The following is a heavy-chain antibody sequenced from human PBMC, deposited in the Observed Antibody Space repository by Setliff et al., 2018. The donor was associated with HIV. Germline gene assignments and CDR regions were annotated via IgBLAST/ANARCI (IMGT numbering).Heavy chain of an antibody. D-gene: IGHD3-9*01. CDR1: GFTFSSYA. V-gene: IGHV3-23*01. J-gene: IGHJ5*02. CDR2: ISGSGGDT. CDR3: AKDMSTDWYTVSGFDL. Sequence: PGGSLRLSCASSGFTFSSYAMTWVRQAPGKGLECVAVISGSGGDTYYADSVKGRFVISREKSKSTLYLQMNSLRPEDTALYYCAKDMSTDWYTVSGFDLWGQGTLVTVSS.